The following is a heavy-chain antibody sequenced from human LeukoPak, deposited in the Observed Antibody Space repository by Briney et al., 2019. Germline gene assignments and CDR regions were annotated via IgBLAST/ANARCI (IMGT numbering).Heavy chain of an antibody. Sequence: GWAVRLSCAASGFTFSSYSMNWVRQAPAKGLDGVACISSSSSYIYYADPMKGRFTISRDNAKNSLYLRMNSLRAEDTAVYYCAFQGGFGELLITGWGQGTLVTVSS. D-gene: IGHD3-10*01. CDR1: GFTFSSYS. CDR3: AFQGGFGELLITG. J-gene: IGHJ4*02. CDR2: ISSSSSYI. V-gene: IGHV3-21*01.